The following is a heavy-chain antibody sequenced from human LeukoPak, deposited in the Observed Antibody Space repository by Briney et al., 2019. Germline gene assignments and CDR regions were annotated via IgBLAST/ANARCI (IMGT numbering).Heavy chain of an antibody. J-gene: IGHJ5*02. V-gene: IGHV4-34*01. CDR2: VNHSGRA. Sequence: ETLSLTCVVHGETFTNYYWSWIRQPPGKGLEWIGEVNHSGRAKYNPSPQSRVTISVDTSKSQFSLRLNSVTAADTAVYYCARGPRLQLELRKKYNWCDPWGQGSLVSVPS. CDR3: ARGPRLQLELRKKYNWCDP. CDR1: GETFTNYY. D-gene: IGHD1-7*01.